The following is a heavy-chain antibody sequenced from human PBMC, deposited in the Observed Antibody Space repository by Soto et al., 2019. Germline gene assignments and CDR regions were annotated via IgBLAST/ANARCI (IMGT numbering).Heavy chain of an antibody. CDR1: GFTFSNYG. D-gene: IGHD4-17*01. V-gene: IGHV3-33*01. Sequence: QVQLAESGGGVVQPGRSLRLSCAATGFTFSNYGMHWVRQAPGKGLEWVAVILNDGSDQKYADPMKGRFTISRDNSENTLYLHMNSLRAADRAVYYCAREDDYPDNAFDYWGQGTVVTVSS. CDR2: ILNDGSDQ. CDR3: AREDDYPDNAFDY. J-gene: IGHJ4*02.